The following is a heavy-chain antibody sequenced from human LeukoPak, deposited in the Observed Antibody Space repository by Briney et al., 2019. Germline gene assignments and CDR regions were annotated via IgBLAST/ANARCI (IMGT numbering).Heavy chain of an antibody. CDR2: ISSHSATI. J-gene: IGHJ4*02. CDR1: GFSFSTYS. Sequence: GESLRLSCAASGFSFSTYSMNWVRQTPGKGLEWISYISSHSATIYYTDSVKGRFTISRDNAKNSLYLQMNSLTAEDTAVYYCARDLWSHGDFDHWGQGVLVTVSS. V-gene: IGHV3-48*01. CDR3: ARDLWSHGDFDH. D-gene: IGHD3-3*01.